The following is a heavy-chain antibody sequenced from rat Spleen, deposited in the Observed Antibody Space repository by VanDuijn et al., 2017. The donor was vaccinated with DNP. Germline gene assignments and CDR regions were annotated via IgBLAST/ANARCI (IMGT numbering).Heavy chain of an antibody. D-gene: IGHD1-7*01. CDR1: GYSIISSYR. CDR2: INSAGTT. Sequence: VQLQESGPGLVKPSQSLSLTCSVTGYSIISSYRWHWIRKFPGNKLEWMGLINSAGTTYYNPSLKSRISITRDTSKNHFFLHLNSVTIEDTATYYCARWTRYFDYWGQGVMVTVSS. J-gene: IGHJ2*01. CDR3: ARWTRYFDY. V-gene: IGHV3-3*01.